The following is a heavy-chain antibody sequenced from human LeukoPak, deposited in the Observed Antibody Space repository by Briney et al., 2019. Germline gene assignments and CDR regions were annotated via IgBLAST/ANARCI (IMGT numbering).Heavy chain of an antibody. J-gene: IGHJ5*02. Sequence: GTSLRLSCAASGFTFSTYGIHWVRQAPGKGLEWVAVISYDGSNKYYADSVKGRFTISRDNAKNSLYLQMNSLRAEDTAIYYCARELTRSGPNWFDPWGQGTLVTVSS. CDR1: GFTFSTYG. D-gene: IGHD3-3*01. CDR2: ISYDGSNK. CDR3: ARELTRSGPNWFDP. V-gene: IGHV3-30-3*01.